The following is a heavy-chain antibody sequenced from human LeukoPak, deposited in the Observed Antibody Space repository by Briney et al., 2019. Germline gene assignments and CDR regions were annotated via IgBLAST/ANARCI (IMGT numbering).Heavy chain of an antibody. D-gene: IGHD5-12*01. CDR1: GFSFREHW. J-gene: IGHJ4*02. V-gene: IGHV3-7*02. CDR2: IKEDGNED. CDR3: TGGDRGYAESLY. Sequence: GGSLRLSCIVSGFSFREHWMSWVRQAPGKGLEWVGNIKEDGNEDYYVDSVEGRFVIFRDNAKNSLYLQMHSLRGDDTAVHYCTGGDRGYAESLYWGRGTLVTVSS.